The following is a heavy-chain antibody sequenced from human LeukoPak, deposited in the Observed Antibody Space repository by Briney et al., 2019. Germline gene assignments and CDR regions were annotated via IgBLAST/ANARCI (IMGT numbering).Heavy chain of an antibody. V-gene: IGHV3-30-3*01. CDR1: GFAFSTYA. J-gene: IGHJ2*01. CDR3: ARSGYSSSWSHWYFDL. Sequence: GRSLRLSCAASGFAFSTYAMHWVRQAPGKGLEWVAVISFDASNQVYADSVKGRFTISRDNSKNTLYLQMNSLRPEDTAVYYCARSGYSSSWSHWYFDLWGRGSLVTVSS. D-gene: IGHD6-13*01. CDR2: ISFDASNQ.